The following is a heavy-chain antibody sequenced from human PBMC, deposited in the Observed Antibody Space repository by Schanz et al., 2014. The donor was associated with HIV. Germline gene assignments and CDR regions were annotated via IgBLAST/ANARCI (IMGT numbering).Heavy chain of an antibody. CDR2: INHSGST. CDR1: GGSFSDYY. D-gene: IGHD1-1*01. V-gene: IGHV4-34*01. J-gene: IGHJ4*02. CDR3: ARAGAHWTSCFDY. Sequence: QVQLQQWGAGLLKPSETLSLTCAVYGGSFSDYYWSWIRQPPGKGLEWIGEINHSGSTNYNPSLSSRVTISVDTSKRQFSLNLSSVTAADTAVYYCARAGAHWTSCFDYWGQGTLVTVSS.